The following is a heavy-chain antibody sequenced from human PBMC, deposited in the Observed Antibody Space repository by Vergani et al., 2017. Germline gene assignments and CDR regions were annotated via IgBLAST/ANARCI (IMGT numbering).Heavy chain of an antibody. V-gene: IGHV4-39*07. CDR1: GGSISSSSYY. D-gene: IGHD3-10*01. CDR2: IYYSGST. CDR3: AREGGYGSGSYGYGMDV. J-gene: IGHJ6*02. Sequence: QLQLQESGPGLVKPSETLSLTCTVSGGSISSSSYYWGWIRQPPGKGLEWIGSIYYSGSTYYNPTLKSRVTISVDTSKNQFSLKLSSVTAADTAVYYCAREGGYGSGSYGYGMDVWGQGTTVTVSS.